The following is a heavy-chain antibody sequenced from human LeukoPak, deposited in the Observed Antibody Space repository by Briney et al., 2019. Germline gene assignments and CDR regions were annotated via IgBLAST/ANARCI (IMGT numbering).Heavy chain of an antibody. J-gene: IGHJ4*02. V-gene: IGHV3-74*01. Sequence: PGGSLRLSCAASGFTFSSYWIHWVRQVPGKGLVWVSRIHGDGSTTTYADSVKGRFTISRDNAKNTLYLQMKSLRAGDTAVYYCARYLSRLSVWGEGTLVSVSS. CDR1: GFTFSSYW. D-gene: IGHD5/OR15-5a*01. CDR2: IHGDGSTT. CDR3: ARYLSRLSV.